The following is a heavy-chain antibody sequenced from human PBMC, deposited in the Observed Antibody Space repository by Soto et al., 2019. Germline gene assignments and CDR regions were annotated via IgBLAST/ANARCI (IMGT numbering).Heavy chain of an antibody. Sequence: SETLSLTCTVSGGSINTFYWSWVRQPAGKGLEWIGRIFSSGSTSFNPSLESRVAMSVDTSKNHFSLNLSSVTAADMAAYYCAREGSYSAYNFAHGIQLWSFDFWGQGALVTVSS. CDR1: GGSINTFY. J-gene: IGHJ4*02. CDR3: AREGSYSAYNFAHGIQLWSFDF. CDR2: IFSSGST. D-gene: IGHD5-12*01. V-gene: IGHV4-4*07.